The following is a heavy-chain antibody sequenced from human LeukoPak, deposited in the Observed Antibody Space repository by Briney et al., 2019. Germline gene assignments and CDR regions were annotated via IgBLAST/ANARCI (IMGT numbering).Heavy chain of an antibody. D-gene: IGHD5-18*01. CDR1: GGSTSSYY. CDR3: ARTTAMVTFADY. J-gene: IGHJ4*02. CDR2: IYYSGST. V-gene: IGHV4-59*01. Sequence: PSETLSLTCTVSGGSTSSYYWSWIRQPPGKGLEWIGYIYYSGSTNYNPSLKSRVTISVDTSKNQFSLKLSSVTAADTAVYYCARTTAMVTFADYWGQGTLVTVSS.